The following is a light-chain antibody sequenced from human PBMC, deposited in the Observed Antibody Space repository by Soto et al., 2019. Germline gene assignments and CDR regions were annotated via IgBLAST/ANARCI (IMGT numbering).Light chain of an antibody. CDR2: GAS. J-gene: IGKJ1*01. CDR1: QSVTSY. Sequence: EIVMTQSPATLSVSPGEKATLSCRARQSVTSYLAWYQQTPGQAPRLLIQGASAGATDVPARFSGSGSGTEFTLTISSLQSEDFAVYYCQQYSNWPWTFGQGTKVEI. V-gene: IGKV3-15*01. CDR3: QQYSNWPWT.